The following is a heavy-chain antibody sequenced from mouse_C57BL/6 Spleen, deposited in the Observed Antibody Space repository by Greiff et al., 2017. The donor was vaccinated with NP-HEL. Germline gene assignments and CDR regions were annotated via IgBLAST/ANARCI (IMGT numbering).Heavy chain of an antibody. D-gene: IGHD3-2*02. Sequence: EVQLQQSGAELVRPGASVKLSCTASGFNIKDDYMHWVKQRPEQGLEWIGWIDPENGDTEYASKFKSKATLTVDKSSSTAYMQLSSLTSEDSAVYYCARGYVTYAMDYWGQGTSVTVSS. CDR2: IDPENGDT. J-gene: IGHJ4*01. V-gene: IGHV14-4*01. CDR1: GFNIKDDY. CDR3: ARGYVTYAMDY.